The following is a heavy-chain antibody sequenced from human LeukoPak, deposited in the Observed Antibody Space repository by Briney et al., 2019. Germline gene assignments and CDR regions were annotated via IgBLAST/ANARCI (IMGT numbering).Heavy chain of an antibody. CDR2: IWYDGNNK. CDR3: ARDRETWYFDF. Sequence: GGSLRLSCAASAFTFSSFGMHWVRQAPGKGLEWVAVIWYDGNNKYYADSVEGRFTISRDNSKNTLYLQMNSLRAEDTAVYYCARDRETWYFDFWGQGTLVTVSS. J-gene: IGHJ4*02. V-gene: IGHV3-33*01. CDR1: AFTFSSFG.